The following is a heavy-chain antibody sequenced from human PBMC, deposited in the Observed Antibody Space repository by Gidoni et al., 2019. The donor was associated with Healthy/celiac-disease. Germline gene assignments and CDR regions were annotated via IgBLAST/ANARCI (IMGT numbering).Heavy chain of an antibody. CDR2: ISGSGGST. D-gene: IGHD5-12*01. J-gene: IGHJ3*02. V-gene: IGHV3-23*01. Sequence: EVQLLESGGGLLQPGVSLRLSCVASGFTFSSFALFWVRQAPGKGLEWVSAISGSGGSTYSADSVKGRYTISRDNSKNTMYMQMNSVRDEDTAVYYCAKAVGGYDRDDAFDIWGQGTMVTVSS. CDR3: AKAVGGYDRDDAFDI. CDR1: GFTFSSFA.